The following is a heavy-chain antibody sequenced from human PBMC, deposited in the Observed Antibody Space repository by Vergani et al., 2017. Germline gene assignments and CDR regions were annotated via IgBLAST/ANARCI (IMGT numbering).Heavy chain of an antibody. CDR3: ARDRLYSSSPNFDY. V-gene: IGHV1-69*01. CDR1: FFPFSRYS. CDR2: IIPIFGTA. J-gene: IGHJ4*02. Sequence: LFHSFSYVPPPFSSVTFSFKASFFPFSRYSLSWVRPAPVQVLELMGGIIPIFGTANYAQKFQGRVTITADESTSTAYMELSSLRSEDTAVYYCARDRLYSSSPNFDYWGQGTLVTVSS. D-gene: IGHD6-13*01.